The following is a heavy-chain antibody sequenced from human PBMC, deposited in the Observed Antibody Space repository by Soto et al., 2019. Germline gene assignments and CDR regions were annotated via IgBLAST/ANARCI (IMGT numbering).Heavy chain of an antibody. J-gene: IGHJ4*02. V-gene: IGHV3-30*18. CDR3: AKYQGY. CDR1: GFTFSSYG. CDR2: ISYDGSNK. Sequence: PGGSLRLSCAASGFTFSSYGMHWVRQAPGKGLEWVAVISYDGSNKYYADSVKGRFTISRDNSKNTLYLQMNSLRAEDTAVYYCAKYQGYWGQGTLVTVSS.